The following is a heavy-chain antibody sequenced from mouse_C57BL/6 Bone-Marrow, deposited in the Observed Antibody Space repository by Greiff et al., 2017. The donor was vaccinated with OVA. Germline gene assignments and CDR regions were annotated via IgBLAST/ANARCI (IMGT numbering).Heavy chain of an antibody. CDR1: GYAFSSYW. D-gene: IGHD2-3*01. CDR2: IYPGDGDT. J-gene: IGHJ2*01. CDR3: ARSSYDSYFLFDY. V-gene: IGHV1-80*01. Sequence: VQLQQSGAELVKPGASVKISCKASGYAFSSYWMNWVKQRPGKGLEWIGQIYPGDGDTNYNGKFKGKATLTADKSSSTAYMQLSSLTSEDSAVYFCARSSYDSYFLFDYWGQGTTLTVSS.